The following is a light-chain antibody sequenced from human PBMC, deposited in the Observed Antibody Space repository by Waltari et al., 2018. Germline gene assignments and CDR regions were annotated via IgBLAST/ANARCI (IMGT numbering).Light chain of an antibody. Sequence: QSVLTQPPSVSGAPGQRVTISCTGSSSNIGAGYDVHWYQQLPGTAPKLLIHDDINRPSGVPDRFSGSISATSASLGLQAEDEADYYCQSYDGRLNAWVFGGGTKLTVL. J-gene: IGLJ3*02. CDR2: DDI. V-gene: IGLV1-40*01. CDR3: QSYDGRLNAWV. CDR1: SSNIGAGYD.